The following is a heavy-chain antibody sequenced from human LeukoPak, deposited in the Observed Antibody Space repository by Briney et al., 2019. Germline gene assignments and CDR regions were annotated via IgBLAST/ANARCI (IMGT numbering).Heavy chain of an antibody. CDR1: GFTFSVLG. CDR2: ISFNGHDT. J-gene: IGHJ4*02. V-gene: IGHV3-33*08. D-gene: IGHD1-26*01. CDR3: ARVGEGAAKD. Sequence: PGGSLRLSCTASGFTFSVLGMHWVRQAPGKGLEWVAAISFNGHDTNYADSVKGRFTVSRDNSKNTLYLQMNSLRAEDTAVYYCARVGEGAAKDWGQGTLVTVSS.